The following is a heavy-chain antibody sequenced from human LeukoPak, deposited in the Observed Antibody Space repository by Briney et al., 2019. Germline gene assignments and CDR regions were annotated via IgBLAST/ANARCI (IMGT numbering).Heavy chain of an antibody. V-gene: IGHV3-30*18. J-gene: IGHJ6*02. Sequence: GRSLRHSCAAPGFTFSSYGMHWVRQAPGRGLEWVAVISYDGSNKYYADSVKGRFTISRDDSKNTLYLQMNSLRAEDTALYYCAKGDQQLVPYYYGMDVWGQGTTVTVSS. CDR3: AKGDQQLVPYYYGMDV. D-gene: IGHD6-13*01. CDR2: ISYDGSNK. CDR1: GFTFSSYG.